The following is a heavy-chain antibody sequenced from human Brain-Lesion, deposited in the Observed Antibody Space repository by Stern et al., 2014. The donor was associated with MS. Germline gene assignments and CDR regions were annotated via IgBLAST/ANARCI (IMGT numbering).Heavy chain of an antibody. Sequence: VQLVESGPGLVKPSGTLSLTCAVSGASISNTQGWTWVRQSPGKGLEWIGEIYQSGRANYKPYLRSRVTISVDRSKNSFSLKLNSVTAADTAVYYCARDPRRGGLSGYYHGMDVWGQGTTVTVSS. J-gene: IGHJ6*02. CDR3: ARDPRRGGLSGYYHGMDV. V-gene: IGHV4-4*02. D-gene: IGHD3-10*01. CDR2: IYQSGRA. CDR1: GASISNTQG.